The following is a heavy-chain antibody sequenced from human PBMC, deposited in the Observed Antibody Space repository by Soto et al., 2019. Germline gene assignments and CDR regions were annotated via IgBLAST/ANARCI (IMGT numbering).Heavy chain of an antibody. Sequence: QVTLKESGPTLVKPTQTLTLTCTASGLSLRTTGVGVGWVRQPPGKALEWLALLYWDDDKRYSPSLRSRLTIAKDISEKQVVLTMTNIDTVDTATYYCVQSRCGGDCLEIYSSHAYNGLDVWGQGTTVTVSS. J-gene: IGHJ6*02. CDR1: GLSLRTTGVG. V-gene: IGHV2-5*02. CDR2: LYWDDDK. CDR3: VQSRCGGDCLEIYSSHAYNGLDV. D-gene: IGHD2-21*02.